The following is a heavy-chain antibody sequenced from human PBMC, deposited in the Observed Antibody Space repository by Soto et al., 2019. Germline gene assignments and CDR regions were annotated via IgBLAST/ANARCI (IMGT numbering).Heavy chain of an antibody. CDR3: ARAVYCTNGVCYDY. CDR2: INHSGST. V-gene: IGHV4-34*01. Sequence: SETLSLTCAVYGGSFSGYYWSWIRQPPGKGLEWIGEINHSGSTNYNPSLKSRVTISVDTSKNQFSLKLSSVTAADTAVYYCARAVYCTNGVCYDYWGQGTLVTVSS. J-gene: IGHJ4*02. D-gene: IGHD2-8*01. CDR1: GGSFSGYY.